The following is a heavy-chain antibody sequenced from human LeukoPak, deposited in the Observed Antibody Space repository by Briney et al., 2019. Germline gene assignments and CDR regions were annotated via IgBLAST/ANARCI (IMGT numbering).Heavy chain of an antibody. CDR1: GGSISSYY. J-gene: IGHJ5*02. CDR2: IYYSGST. D-gene: IGHD4-17*01. CDR3: AGMTTVTTSSPDP. V-gene: IGHV4-59*01. Sequence: SETLSLTCTVSGGSISSYYWSWIRQPPGKGLEWIGYIYYSGSTNYNPSLKSRVTISVDTSKNQFSLKLSSVTAADTAVYYCAGMTTVTTSSPDPWGQGTLVTVSS.